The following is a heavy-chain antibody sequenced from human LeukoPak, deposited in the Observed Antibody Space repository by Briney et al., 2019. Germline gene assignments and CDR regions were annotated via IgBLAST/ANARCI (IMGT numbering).Heavy chain of an antibody. D-gene: IGHD6-13*01. CDR2: TDTEGTST. J-gene: IGHJ4*02. CDR1: GFTFSAYW. Sequence: LPGGSLRLSCAASGFTFSAYWMHWVRQAPGQGLVWVSRTDTEGTSTHYADSVKGRFTVSRDNAKNTVYLQMNSLRAGDTAVYYCARVRYVSSWSFDYWGQGTLVTVSS. V-gene: IGHV3-74*01. CDR3: ARVRYVSSWSFDY.